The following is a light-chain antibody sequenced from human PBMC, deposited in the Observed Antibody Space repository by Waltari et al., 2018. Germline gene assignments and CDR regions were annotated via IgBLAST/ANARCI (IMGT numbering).Light chain of an antibody. CDR2: WAS. J-gene: IGKJ1*01. V-gene: IGKV4-1*01. CDR3: HQYYGNPRT. CDR1: QSILYSSNNKNY. Sequence: DIVMTQSPDSLSVSLGERATIKCKTSQSILYSSNNKNYLAWYQHNTGQPPKLLIYWASTRESGVPDRFSGSGSGTDFTLTITSLQAEDVAVYYCHQYYGNPRTFGQGTKVEVK.